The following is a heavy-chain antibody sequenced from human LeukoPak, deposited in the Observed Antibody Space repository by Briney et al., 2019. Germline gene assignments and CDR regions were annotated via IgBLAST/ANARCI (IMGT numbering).Heavy chain of an antibody. V-gene: IGHV3-21*01. CDR1: GFTFTNYA. CDR3: ARVRRTNYYYYMDV. D-gene: IGHD1-7*01. Sequence: GGSLRLSCAVSGFTFTNYAMNWVRQAPGKGLEWVSSISSSSSYIYYADSVKGRFTISRDNAKNSLYLQMNSLRAEDTAVYYCARVRRTNYYYYMDVWGKGTTVTVSS. CDR2: ISSSSSYI. J-gene: IGHJ6*03.